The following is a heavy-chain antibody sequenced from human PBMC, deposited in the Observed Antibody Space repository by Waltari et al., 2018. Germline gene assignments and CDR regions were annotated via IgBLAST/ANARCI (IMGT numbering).Heavy chain of an antibody. CDR2: IRHSGVP. Sequence: QVQLHQWGAGLLKPSETLSLTCAVSGGPFIDYSWSWIRQPPGKGLEWIGEIRHSGVPPYNPRLRSRVTMSVDTIKKRFSLKLTSVTAADTAVYFCARTWGNSPPLGWLDPWGQGTRVTISS. J-gene: IGHJ5*02. D-gene: IGHD7-27*01. V-gene: IGHV4-34*01. CDR3: ARTWGNSPPLGWLDP. CDR1: GGPFIDYS.